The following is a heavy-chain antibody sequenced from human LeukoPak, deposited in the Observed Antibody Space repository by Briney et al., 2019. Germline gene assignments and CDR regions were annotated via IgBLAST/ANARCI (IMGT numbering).Heavy chain of an antibody. Sequence: PGGSLRLSCAASGFTFSSYEMNWVRQAPGKGLEWVSYISSSGSTIYYADSVKGRFTISRDNAENSLYLQMNSLRAEDTAVYYCARDQLDPFDYWGQGTLVTVSS. CDR1: GFTFSSYE. J-gene: IGHJ4*02. CDR3: ARDQLDPFDY. V-gene: IGHV3-48*03. D-gene: IGHD6-13*01. CDR2: ISSSGSTI.